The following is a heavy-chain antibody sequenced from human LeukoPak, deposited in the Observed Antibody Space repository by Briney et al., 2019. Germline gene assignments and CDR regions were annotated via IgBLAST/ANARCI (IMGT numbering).Heavy chain of an antibody. CDR2: INHSGST. D-gene: IGHD5-24*01. CDR3: ARIRDGYNSP. V-gene: IGHV4-34*01. J-gene: IGHJ5*02. CDR1: GGSFSGYL. Sequence: SETLSLTCTVSGGSFSGYLWSWLRQPPGKGLEWIGEINHSGSTNYNPSLKSRVTISVDTSKNQFSLKLSSVTAADTAVYYCARIRDGYNSPWGQGTLVTVSS.